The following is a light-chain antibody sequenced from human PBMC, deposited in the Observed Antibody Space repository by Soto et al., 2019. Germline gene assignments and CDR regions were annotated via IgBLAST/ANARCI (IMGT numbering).Light chain of an antibody. V-gene: IGLV2-11*01. CDR2: DVS. Sequence: QSALTQPRSVSGSPGQSVTISCTGTSSDVGGYNYVSWYQQHPGKDPKLMIYDVSKRPSGVPDRFSGSKSGNTASLTISGLKAEDEADYYCCSYAGSYTYVFGTGTKLTVL. CDR3: CSYAGSYTYV. CDR1: SSDVGGYNY. J-gene: IGLJ1*01.